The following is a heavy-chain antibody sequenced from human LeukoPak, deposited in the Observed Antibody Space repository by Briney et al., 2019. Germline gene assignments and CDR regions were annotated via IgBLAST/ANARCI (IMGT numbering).Heavy chain of an antibody. Sequence: GGPLRLSCAASGFTFDDYGMSWVRQAPGKGLEWVSGIDWNGGSTGYADSVKGRFTISRDNAKNSLYLQMNSLRAEDTALYYCARDYDYVWGSYWRAGYFDYWGQGTLVTVSS. D-gene: IGHD3-16*01. CDR2: IDWNGGST. CDR3: ARDYDYVWGSYWRAGYFDY. V-gene: IGHV3-20*04. J-gene: IGHJ4*02. CDR1: GFTFDDYG.